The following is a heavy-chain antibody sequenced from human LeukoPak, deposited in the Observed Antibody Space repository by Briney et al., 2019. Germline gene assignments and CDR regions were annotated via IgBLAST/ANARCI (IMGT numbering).Heavy chain of an antibody. Sequence: PSETLSLTCAVYGGSFSGYYWSWIRQPPGKGLEWIGYIYYSGSTNYNPSLKSRVTISVDTSKNQFSLKLSSVTAADTAVYYCARRRSGSYYNRAFDYWGQGTLVTVSS. CDR3: ARRRSGSYYNRAFDY. V-gene: IGHV4-59*01. J-gene: IGHJ4*02. CDR1: GGSFSGYY. D-gene: IGHD3-10*01. CDR2: IYYSGST.